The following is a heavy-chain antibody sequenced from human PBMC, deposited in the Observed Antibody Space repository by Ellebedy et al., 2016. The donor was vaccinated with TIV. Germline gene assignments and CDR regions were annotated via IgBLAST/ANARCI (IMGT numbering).Heavy chain of an antibody. CDR1: GFTFSDYW. CDR2: IKGDGSEK. Sequence: GESLKISCAASGFTFSDYWMNWVRQAPGKGLEWVAIIKGDGSEKRYVDSVKGRFTVSRDNAKNSVYLQLDRLRSEDTAVYYCVRGAGFISDRWGRGTLVTVSP. CDR3: VRGAGFISDR. D-gene: IGHD3-10*01. V-gene: IGHV3-7*03. J-gene: IGHJ4*02.